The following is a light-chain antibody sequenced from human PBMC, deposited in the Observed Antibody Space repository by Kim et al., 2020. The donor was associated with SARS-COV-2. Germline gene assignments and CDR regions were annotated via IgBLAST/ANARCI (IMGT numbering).Light chain of an antibody. V-gene: IGKV3-20*01. Sequence: EIVLTQSPGTVSLSPGERATLSCRASQTLSSTYLAWYQQKVGQAPRLLIYGAASRATGIPDRFSGSGSGTEFTLTISRLEPEDFAVYYCQQYDKSPRTFGQGTKVDIK. J-gene: IGKJ1*01. CDR1: QTLSSTY. CDR3: QQYDKSPRT. CDR2: GAA.